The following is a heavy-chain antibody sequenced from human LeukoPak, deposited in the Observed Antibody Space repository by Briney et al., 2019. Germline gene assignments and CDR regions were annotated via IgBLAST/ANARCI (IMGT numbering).Heavy chain of an antibody. D-gene: IGHD6-13*01. CDR1: GYTFTSYG. V-gene: IGHV7-4-1*02. J-gene: IGHJ3*02. CDR3: ARVTIAAAVVDAFDI. CDR2: INTNTGNP. Sequence: ASVKVSCKASGYTFTSYGINWVRQAPGQGLEWMGWINTNTGNPTYAQGFTGRFVFSLNTSVSTAYLQISSLKAEDTAVYYCARVTIAAAVVDAFDIWGQGTMVTVSS.